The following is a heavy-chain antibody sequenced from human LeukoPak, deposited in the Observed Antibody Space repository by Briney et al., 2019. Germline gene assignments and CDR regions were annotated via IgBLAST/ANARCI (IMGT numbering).Heavy chain of an antibody. Sequence: GGSLRLSCVVSTFSFSNYWMSWVRQAPGKGLEWVANIKEDGSEKYYVDSVKGRFTISRDNAKNSLYLQMNSLRAEDTAVYYCTRDLSGTYYGRFDYWGQGTLVTVSS. V-gene: IGHV3-7*01. D-gene: IGHD1-26*01. CDR1: TFSFSNYW. J-gene: IGHJ4*02. CDR3: TRDLSGTYYGRFDY. CDR2: IKEDGSEK.